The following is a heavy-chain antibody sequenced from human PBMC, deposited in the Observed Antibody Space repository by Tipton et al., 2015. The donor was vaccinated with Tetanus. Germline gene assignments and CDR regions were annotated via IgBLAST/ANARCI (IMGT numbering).Heavy chain of an antibody. CDR2: VHYSGRT. CDR3: ARANYDFSMKGPFDA. J-gene: IGHJ4*02. D-gene: IGHD3-3*01. CDR1: GDSVRSGDHD. Sequence: TLSLTCTVSGDSVRSGDHDWNWIRQPPGKGLEWIGYVHYSGRTNKSPSLKSRVTLSIDKSKNQFSVRLTSVTAADTAVYFCARANYDFSMKGPFDAWGQGILVVVSA. V-gene: IGHV4-61*08.